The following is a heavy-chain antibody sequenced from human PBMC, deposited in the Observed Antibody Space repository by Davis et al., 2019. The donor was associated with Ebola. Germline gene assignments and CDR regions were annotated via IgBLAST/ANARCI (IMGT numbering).Heavy chain of an antibody. CDR1: GYTFTSYY. J-gene: IGHJ5*02. V-gene: IGHV1-46*01. D-gene: IGHD7-27*01. CDR3: ARLNWALGIPGWFDP. CDR2: INPSGGST. Sequence: AASVKVSCKASGYTFTSYYMHWVRQAPGQGLEWMGIINPSGGSTSYAQKFQGRVTMTRDTSTSTVYMELSSLRSEDTAVYHCARLNWALGIPGWFDPWGQGTLVTVSS.